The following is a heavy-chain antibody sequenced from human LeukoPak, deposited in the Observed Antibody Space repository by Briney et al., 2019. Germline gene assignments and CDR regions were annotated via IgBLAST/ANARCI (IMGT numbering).Heavy chain of an antibody. CDR3: ARELVSSRGEDWFDP. J-gene: IGHJ5*02. Sequence: GGSLSLSCAASGFTISSYAMHWVRQAPGKGLEWVAVISYDGSNKYYADSVKGRFTISRDNSKNTLYLQMNSLRAEDTAVYYCARELVSSRGEDWFDPWGQGTLVTVSS. CDR1: GFTISSYA. D-gene: IGHD6-13*01. V-gene: IGHV3-30*04. CDR2: ISYDGSNK.